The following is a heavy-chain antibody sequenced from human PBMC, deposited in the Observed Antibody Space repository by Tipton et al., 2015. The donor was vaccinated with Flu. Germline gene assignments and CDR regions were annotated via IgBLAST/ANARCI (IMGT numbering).Heavy chain of an antibody. Sequence: TLSLTCSVSGDSIDSRYYWGWIRQPPGKGLEWIGCISHTGRTYYNPSLKSRVTISVDTAKNQFSQRLNSVTASDTAVYYCARSTYYYGSGSSDYWGQGTLVTVSS. V-gene: IGHV4-38-2*01. CDR3: ARSTYYYGSGSSDY. CDR1: GDSIDSRYY. CDR2: ISHTGRT. D-gene: IGHD3-10*01. J-gene: IGHJ4*02.